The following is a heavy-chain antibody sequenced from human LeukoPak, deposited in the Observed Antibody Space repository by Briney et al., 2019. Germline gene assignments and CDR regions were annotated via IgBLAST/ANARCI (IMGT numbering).Heavy chain of an antibody. CDR1: GYTFTGYY. V-gene: IGHV1-2*02. J-gene: IGHJ4*02. CDR2: INPNSGGT. D-gene: IGHD1-20*01. CDR3: ARDSNWNRDY. Sequence: GASVKVSCKAYGYTFTGYYMHWVRQAPGQGLEWMGWINPNSGGTNYAQKFQGRVTMTRDTSISTAYMELSNLRSDDTAVYYCARDSNWNRDYWGQGTLVTVSS.